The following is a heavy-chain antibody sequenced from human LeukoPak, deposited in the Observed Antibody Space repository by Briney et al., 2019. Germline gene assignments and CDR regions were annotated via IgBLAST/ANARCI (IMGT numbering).Heavy chain of an antibody. D-gene: IGHD3-16*01. CDR2: IYSGGSR. V-gene: IGHV3-53*01. J-gene: IGHJ5*02. CDR1: GXTVXNTY. CDR3: ARGFGGHAYYP. Sequence: GGXLXXSXXAXGXTVXNTYMTWVRQAPGKGLEWVSVIYSGGSRYYADSVKGRFTISRDNSKNTLCLQMNSLRAEDTAVYYCARGFGGHAYYPWGQGTLVTVSS.